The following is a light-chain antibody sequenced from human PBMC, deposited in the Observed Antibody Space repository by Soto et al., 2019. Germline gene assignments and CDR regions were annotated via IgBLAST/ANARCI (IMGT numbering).Light chain of an antibody. CDR2: RNN. CDR1: SSNIGSNY. V-gene: IGLV1-47*01. CDR3: AAWDDSPSGRVV. Sequence: QSVLTQPPSASGTPGQRVTISCSGSSSNIGSNYVYWYQQLPGTAPKLLIYRNNQRPSGVPDRFSGSKSGTSASLAISGLRSEDEADYYCAAWDDSPSGRVVFGGGTQLTVL. J-gene: IGLJ2*01.